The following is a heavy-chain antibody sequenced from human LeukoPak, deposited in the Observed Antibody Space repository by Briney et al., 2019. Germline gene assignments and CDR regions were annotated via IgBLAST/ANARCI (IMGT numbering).Heavy chain of an antibody. Sequence: GGSLRLSCAASGFTFSTYAMSWVSQAPGRGLEWVSAFIGSGGGTYYGDCVKGRFTISRDNSKNTLNLQMNSLRAEDTAVYYCAKGIPATGTAVRGYFDYWGQGTLVTVSS. V-gene: IGHV3-23*01. CDR2: FIGSGGGT. J-gene: IGHJ4*02. CDR1: GFTFSTYA. CDR3: AKGIPATGTAVRGYFDY. D-gene: IGHD6-13*01.